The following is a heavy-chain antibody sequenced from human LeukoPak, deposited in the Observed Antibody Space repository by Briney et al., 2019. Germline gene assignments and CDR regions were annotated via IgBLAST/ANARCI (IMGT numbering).Heavy chain of an antibody. CDR2: IYYSGST. J-gene: IGHJ4*02. CDR1: GGSISSGGYY. CDR3: ANTYYYDSSGSPRFDY. V-gene: IGHV4-31*03. Sequence: SETLSLTCTVSGGSISSGGYYWSWIRQHPGKGLEWIGYIYYSGSTYYNPSLKSRVTISVGTSKNQFSLKLSSVTAADTAVYYCANTYYYDSSGSPRFDYWGQGTLVTVSS. D-gene: IGHD3-22*01.